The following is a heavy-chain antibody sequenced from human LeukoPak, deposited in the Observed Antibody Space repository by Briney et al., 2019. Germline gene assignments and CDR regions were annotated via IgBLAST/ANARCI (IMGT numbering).Heavy chain of an antibody. CDR1: GGSISSYY. J-gene: IGHJ4*02. D-gene: IGHD3-10*01. CDR3: ARDSSYYGSGSYRY. CDR2: IYYSGST. Sequence: PSETLSLTCTVSGGSISSYYWSWIRQPPGKGLEGIGYIYYSGSTNYNPSLKSRVTISVDTSKNQFSLKLSSVTAADTAVYYCARDSSYYGSGSYRYWGQGTLVTVSS. V-gene: IGHV4-59*01.